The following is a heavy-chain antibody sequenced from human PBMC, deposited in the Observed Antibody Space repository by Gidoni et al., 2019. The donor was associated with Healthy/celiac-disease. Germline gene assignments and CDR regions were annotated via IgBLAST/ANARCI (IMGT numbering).Heavy chain of an antibody. CDR2: ISSSSSYI. CDR3: VSIPGASYIAVAGTEVDY. V-gene: IGHV3-21*01. CDR1: GFTFSSYS. D-gene: IGHD6-19*01. J-gene: IGHJ4*02. Sequence: EVQLVESGGGLVKPGGSLRLSCAASGFTFSSYSMNWVRQAPGKGLEWVSSISSSSSYIYYADSVKGRFTISRDNAKNSLYLQMNSLRAEDTAVYYCVSIPGASYIAVAGTEVDYWGQGTLVTVSS.